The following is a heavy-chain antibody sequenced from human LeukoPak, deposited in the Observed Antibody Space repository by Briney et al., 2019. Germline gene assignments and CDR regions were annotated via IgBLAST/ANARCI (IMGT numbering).Heavy chain of an antibody. J-gene: IGHJ6*03. D-gene: IGHD6-19*01. Sequence: ASVKVSCKASGYTFTGYYMHWVRQAPGQGLEWMGWINPNSGGTNYAQKFQGRVTMTRDTSISTAYMELSRLRSDDTAVYYCARNKRGSGWYGVYYYYMDVWGKGTTVTVSS. CDR1: GYTFTGYY. CDR2: INPNSGGT. V-gene: IGHV1-2*02. CDR3: ARNKRGSGWYGVYYYYMDV.